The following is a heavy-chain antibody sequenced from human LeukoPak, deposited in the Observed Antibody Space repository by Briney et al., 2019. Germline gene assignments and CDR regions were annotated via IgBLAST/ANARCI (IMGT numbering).Heavy chain of an antibody. CDR3: ARDGYYDILTGYRYYGMDV. CDR1: GFTVSSNY. V-gene: IGHV3-53*04. CDR2: IYSGGST. Sequence: GGSLRLSCAASGFTVSSNYMSWVRQAPGKGLEWVSVIYSGGSTYYADSVKGRFTISRHNSKNTLYLQMNSLRAEDTAVYYCARDGYYDILTGYRYYGMDVWGQGTTATVSS. D-gene: IGHD3-9*01. J-gene: IGHJ6*02.